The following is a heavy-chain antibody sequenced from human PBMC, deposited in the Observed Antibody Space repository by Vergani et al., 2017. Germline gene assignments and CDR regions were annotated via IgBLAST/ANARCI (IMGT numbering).Heavy chain of an antibody. CDR2: INPSGGST. CDR3: ARVLGGYALTALD. J-gene: IGHJ4*02. D-gene: IGHD5-12*01. CDR1: GYTFTNYY. V-gene: IGHV1-46*01. Sequence: QVLLVQSGAEVKKPGASVRVSCKTSGYTFTNYYIHWVRQAPGQGLEWMGIINPSGGSTTYAQQFQGRLTMTRDTSTSTVYMDLSNLRSEDTAVYYCARVLGGYALTALDWGQGTLVTVSS.